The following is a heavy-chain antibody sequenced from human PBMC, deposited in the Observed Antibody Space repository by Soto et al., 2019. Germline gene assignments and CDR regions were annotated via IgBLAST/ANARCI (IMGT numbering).Heavy chain of an antibody. Sequence: SETLSLTCAVYGGSFSGYYWSWIRQPPGKGLEWIGEINHSGSTNYNPSLKSRVTISVDTSKNQFSLKLSSVTAADTAVYYCAREKLGVPAAISWGYYMDVWGKGTTVTVSS. V-gene: IGHV4-34*01. CDR1: GGSFSGYY. CDR3: AREKLGVPAAISWGYYMDV. CDR2: INHSGST. J-gene: IGHJ6*03. D-gene: IGHD2-2*01.